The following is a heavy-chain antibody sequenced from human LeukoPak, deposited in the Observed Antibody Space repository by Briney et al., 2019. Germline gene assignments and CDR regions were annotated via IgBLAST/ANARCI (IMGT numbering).Heavy chain of an antibody. V-gene: IGHV1-8*01. CDR1: GYTFTSYD. Sequence: ASVKVSCKASGYTFTSYDINWVRQATGQGLEWMGWMNPNSGNTGYAQKFQGRVTMTRNTSISTAYMELSSLRSEDTAVYYCARTGGSTTTVTTSDHWGQGTLVTVSS. CDR2: MNPNSGNT. J-gene: IGHJ4*02. CDR3: ARTGGSTTTVTTSDH. D-gene: IGHD4-17*01.